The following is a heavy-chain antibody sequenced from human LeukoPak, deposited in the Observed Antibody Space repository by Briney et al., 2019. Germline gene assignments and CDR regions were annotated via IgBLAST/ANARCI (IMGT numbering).Heavy chain of an antibody. CDR1: GGSISSGSYY. V-gene: IGHV4-61*02. J-gene: IGHJ6*03. Sequence: PSETLSLTCTVSGGSISSGSYYWSWIRQPAGKGLEWIGRIYTSGSTNYNPSLKSRVTISVDTSKNQFSLKLSSVTAADTAVYYCARDRPGGGYYDILTGYYRFLGLHYMDVWGKGTTVTISS. D-gene: IGHD3-9*01. CDR2: IYTSGST. CDR3: ARDRPGGGYYDILTGYYRFLGLHYMDV.